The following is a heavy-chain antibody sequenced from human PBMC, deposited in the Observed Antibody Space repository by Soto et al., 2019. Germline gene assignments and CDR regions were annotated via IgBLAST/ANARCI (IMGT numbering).Heavy chain of an antibody. J-gene: IGHJ6*02. CDR1: GGSFSGYY. V-gene: IGHV4-34*01. D-gene: IGHD6-19*01. CDR3: ARVEWLVPGRV. CDR2: INHSGST. Sequence: ETLSLTCAVYGGSFSGYYWSWIRQPPGKGLEWIGEINHSGSTNYNPSLKSRVTISVDTSKNQFSLKLSSVTAADTAVYYCARVEWLVPGRVWGQGTTVTVSS.